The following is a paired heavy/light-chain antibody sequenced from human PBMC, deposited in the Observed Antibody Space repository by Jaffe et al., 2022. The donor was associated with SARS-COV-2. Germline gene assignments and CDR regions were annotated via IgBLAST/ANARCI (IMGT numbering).Light chain of an antibody. J-gene: IGKJ1*01. CDR3: MQELQTPWT. V-gene: IGKV2-28*01. Sequence: IVMTQSPLSLPVTPGEPASISCRSSQSLLHSNGYYYLDWYLQKPGQSPQLLIYLGSNRASGVPDRFSGSGSGTDFTLKISRVEAEDIGVYYCMQELQTPWTFGQGTKVEIK. CDR2: LGS. CDR1: QSLLHSNGYYY.
Heavy chain of an antibody. CDR3: ARYSLSSYHGMDV. D-gene: IGHD5-12*01. Sequence: EVQLLESGGGLVQPGGSLRLSCEASGFTFSNSPMSWVRRAPGKGLEWVSAILVGGGVYYGDSVRGRFTIYRDDAKNTLHLQMNSLRAEDTAVYYCARYSLSSYHGMDVWGQGTTVTVSS. CDR2: ILVGGGV. J-gene: IGHJ6*02. CDR1: GFTFSNSP. V-gene: IGHV3-23*01.